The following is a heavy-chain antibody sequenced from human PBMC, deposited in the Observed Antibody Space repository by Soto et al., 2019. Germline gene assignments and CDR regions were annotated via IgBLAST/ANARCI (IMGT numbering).Heavy chain of an antibody. Sequence: QVQLVQSGAEVKKPGASVKVSCKASGYTFTSYDINWVRQATGQGLEGMGWMNPNSGNTGYAQKFQGRVTMTRNTSISTAYMELSSLRSEDTAVYYCARGRFYNWNYGTEDAFDIWGQGTMVTVSS. CDR3: ARGRFYNWNYGTEDAFDI. V-gene: IGHV1-8*01. CDR2: MNPNSGNT. D-gene: IGHD1-7*01. J-gene: IGHJ3*02. CDR1: GYTFTSYD.